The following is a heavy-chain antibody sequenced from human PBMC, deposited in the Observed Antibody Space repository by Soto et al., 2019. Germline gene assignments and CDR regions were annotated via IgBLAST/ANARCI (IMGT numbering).Heavy chain of an antibody. CDR2: ISSRGSTK. V-gene: IGHV3-30*03. CDR1: GFTFSSYG. Sequence: AGGSLRLSCAASGFTFSSYGMHWVRQAPGKGLEWVAVISSRGSTKYYADSVKGRFTISRDNVKNSLYLQMNSLRAEDTAVYYCASGTNGAFFVYWGQGILVTVSS. D-gene: IGHD2-8*01. J-gene: IGHJ4*02. CDR3: ASGTNGAFFVY.